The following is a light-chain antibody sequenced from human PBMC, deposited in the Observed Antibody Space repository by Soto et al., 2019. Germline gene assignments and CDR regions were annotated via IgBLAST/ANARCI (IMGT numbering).Light chain of an antibody. Sequence: DIHLTQSPSTLSASVGDRVTITCRASQSISILWAWYQQKPGKAPNLLIYETSTLETGVSSRFSGSGSGKEFTLAISSLQPDDSATYYCQHYNDFSWTFGQGTRVEIK. CDR3: QHYNDFSWT. CDR1: QSISIL. J-gene: IGKJ1*01. V-gene: IGKV1-5*03. CDR2: ETS.